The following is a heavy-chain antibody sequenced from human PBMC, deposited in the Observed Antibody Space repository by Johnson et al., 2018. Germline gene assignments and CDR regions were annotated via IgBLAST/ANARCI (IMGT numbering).Heavy chain of an antibody. CDR1: GFTFNSYG. Sequence: QLVESGGGVVQPGRSMRLSCAASGFTFNSYGMHWVRQAPGKGLEWVAVISYDGNNKYYTDSVKGRFTISRDNSKNTLYLQMNSLRAEDTAVYYCAKDSGDYYDTWVGYYYGMDVWGQGTTVTVSS. CDR3: AKDSGDYYDTWVGYYYGMDV. V-gene: IGHV3-30*18. D-gene: IGHD3-22*01. J-gene: IGHJ6*02. CDR2: ISYDGNNK.